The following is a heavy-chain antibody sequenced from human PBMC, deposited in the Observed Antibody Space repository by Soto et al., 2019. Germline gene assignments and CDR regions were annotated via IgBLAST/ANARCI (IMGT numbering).Heavy chain of an antibody. D-gene: IGHD3-3*01. J-gene: IGHJ4*02. CDR1: GFTFSSYW. Sequence: PGGSLRLSCAASGFTFSSYWMSWVRQAPGKGLEWVANIKQDGSEKYYVDSVKGRFTISRDNAKNSLYLQMNSLRAEDTAVYYCARVKKDYDFWSGYYTGSGFDYWGQGTLVTVSS. CDR2: IKQDGSEK. V-gene: IGHV3-7*01. CDR3: ARVKKDYDFWSGYYTGSGFDY.